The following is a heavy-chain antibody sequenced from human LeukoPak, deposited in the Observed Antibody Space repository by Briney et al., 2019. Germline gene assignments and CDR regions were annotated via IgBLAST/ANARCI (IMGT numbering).Heavy chain of an antibody. V-gene: IGHV3-23*01. CDR3: AKVRALWFGELGTFDY. CDR1: GFTFSSYA. CDR2: ISGSGGST. Sequence: GGSLRLSCAASGFTFSSYAMSWVRQAPGKGLEWVSAISGSGGSTYYADSVKGRFTISRDNSKNTLYLQMNSLRAEDTAVYYCAKVRALWFGELGTFDYWGQGTLVTVSS. J-gene: IGHJ4*02. D-gene: IGHD3-10*01.